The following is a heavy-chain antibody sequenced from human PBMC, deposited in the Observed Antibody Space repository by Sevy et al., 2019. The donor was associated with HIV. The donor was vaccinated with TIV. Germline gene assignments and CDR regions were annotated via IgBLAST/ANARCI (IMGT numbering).Heavy chain of an antibody. CDR2: ISYDGSNK. J-gene: IGHJ6*02. Sequence: GGSLRLSCAASGFTISSFGMHWVRQAPGKGLEWVSFISYDGSNKKYADSVKGRLTVSRDKSKNTLYLQMNSLRAEDTAVYYCAKDLDYFDSSAGPSSLIYNYYYGLEDWGPGTTVTVSS. CDR3: AKDLDYFDSSAGPSSLIYNYYYGLED. CDR1: GFTISSFG. D-gene: IGHD3-22*01. V-gene: IGHV3-30*18.